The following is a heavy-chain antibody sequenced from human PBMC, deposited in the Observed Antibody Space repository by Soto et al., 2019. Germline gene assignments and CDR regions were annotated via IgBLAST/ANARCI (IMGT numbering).Heavy chain of an antibody. CDR1: GGTFSSYA. V-gene: IGHV1-69*12. D-gene: IGHD3-22*01. CDR2: IIPIFGTV. J-gene: IGHJ4*02. CDR3: ARGEGEYYDSSGYYLDY. Sequence: QVQLVQSGAEVKKPGSSVKVSCKASGGTFSSYAISWVRQAPGQGLEWMGGIIPIFGTVNYAQKFQGRVTITADESTSTDYMELSSLRSEDTAVYYCARGEGEYYDSSGYYLDYWGQGTLVTVSS.